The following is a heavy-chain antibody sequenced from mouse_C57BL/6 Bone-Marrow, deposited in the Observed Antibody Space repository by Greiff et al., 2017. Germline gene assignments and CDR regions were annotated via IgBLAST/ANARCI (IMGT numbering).Heavy chain of an antibody. J-gene: IGHJ4*01. Sequence: EVQGVESGGGLVKPGGSLKLSCAASGFTFSSYAMSWVRQTPEKRLEWVATISDGGSYTYYPDTVKGRFTISRDNAKNNLYLQMSHLKSEDTAMYYCARERRDYYGSSPYAMDYWGQGTSVTVSS. CDR1: GFTFSSYA. D-gene: IGHD1-1*01. CDR3: ARERRDYYGSSPYAMDY. CDR2: ISDGGSYT. V-gene: IGHV5-4*01.